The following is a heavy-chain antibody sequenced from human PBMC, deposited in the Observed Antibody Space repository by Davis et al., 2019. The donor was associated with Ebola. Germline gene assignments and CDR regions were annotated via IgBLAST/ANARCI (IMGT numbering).Heavy chain of an antibody. Sequence: ASAKVSCKASAYTFTSYGISWVRPAPGQGPEWMGWISDYNGNTNYAQKLQGRVNITTDTSTSPAYMELRSLRSDDTAGYYFARAREMGRGGTLIDYWGQGTLVTVSS. CDR2: ISDYNGNT. CDR3: ARAREMGRGGTLIDY. CDR1: AYTFTSYG. D-gene: IGHD3-10*01. V-gene: IGHV1-18*01. J-gene: IGHJ4*02.